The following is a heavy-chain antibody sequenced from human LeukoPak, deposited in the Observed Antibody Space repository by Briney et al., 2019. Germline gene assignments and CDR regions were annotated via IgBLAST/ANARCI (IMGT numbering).Heavy chain of an antibody. V-gene: IGHV3-7*01. Sequence: GGSLRLSCAASGFTFSNVWMSWVRQAPGKGLEWVANIKQDGSQRYYVHSVQGRFTISRDTARNSLHLQINSLRAEDTAMYYCAIEGSGRSLAPWGQGTLVTVSS. CDR3: AIEGSGRSLAP. CDR1: GFTFSNVW. CDR2: IKQDGSQR. D-gene: IGHD3-3*01. J-gene: IGHJ5*02.